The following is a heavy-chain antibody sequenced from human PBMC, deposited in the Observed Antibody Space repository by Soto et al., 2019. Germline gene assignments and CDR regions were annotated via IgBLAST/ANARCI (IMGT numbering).Heavy chain of an antibody. J-gene: IGHJ3*02. CDR2: IWYDGSNK. D-gene: IGHD6-19*01. CDR3: AIDPYSSGWFFAFDI. CDR1: GFTFSSYG. Sequence: QVQLVESGGGVVQPGRSLRLSCAASGFTFSSYGMHWVRQAPGKGLEWVAVIWYDGSNKYYADSVKGRFTISRDNSKNTLYLQMNSLRAEDTAVYYCAIDPYSSGWFFAFDIWGQGTMVTVSS. V-gene: IGHV3-33*01.